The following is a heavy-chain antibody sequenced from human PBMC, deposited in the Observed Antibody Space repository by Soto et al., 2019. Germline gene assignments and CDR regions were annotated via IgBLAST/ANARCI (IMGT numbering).Heavy chain of an antibody. Sequence: SETLSLTCTVSGGSISSSSYYWGWIRQPPGKGLEWIGSIYYSGSTYYIPSLKSRVTISVDKSKNQFSLKLSSVTAADTAVYYCASITIFGVVKKNWFDPWGQGTLVTVSS. V-gene: IGHV4-39*01. D-gene: IGHD3-3*01. CDR1: GGSISSSSYY. CDR2: IYYSGST. CDR3: ASITIFGVVKKNWFDP. J-gene: IGHJ5*02.